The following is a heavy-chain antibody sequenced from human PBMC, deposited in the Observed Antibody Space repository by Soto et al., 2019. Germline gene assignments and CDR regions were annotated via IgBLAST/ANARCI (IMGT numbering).Heavy chain of an antibody. Sequence: SETLSVTCIVSGESSSSSSYYWGWIRQPPGKGLEWIGSIYYSGRTYYNPSFKSRVTISIDTSKNQFSLKLSSVTATDTAVYYCARQRTTVVTQAYFDHWGQGALVTVSS. D-gene: IGHD2-21*02. V-gene: IGHV4-39*01. CDR3: ARQRTTVVTQAYFDH. CDR1: GESSSSSSYY. J-gene: IGHJ4*02. CDR2: IYYSGRT.